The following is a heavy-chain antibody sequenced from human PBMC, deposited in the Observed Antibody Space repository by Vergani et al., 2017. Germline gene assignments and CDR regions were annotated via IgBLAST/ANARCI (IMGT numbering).Heavy chain of an antibody. CDR1: GDSISSNNC. Sequence: QVQLQESGPGLVKPPGTLSLTCAVSGDSISSNNCWTWVRQPPGKGREWIGEICHTEDTKYSPSLKSRVTVSVDESMNLFSLSLNSVTAADTAVYYCATIGYRRWGYYFDYWGQGILVTVSS. V-gene: IGHV4-4*03. CDR2: ICHTEDT. J-gene: IGHJ4*02. CDR3: ATIGYRRWGYYFDY. D-gene: IGHD2-2*02.